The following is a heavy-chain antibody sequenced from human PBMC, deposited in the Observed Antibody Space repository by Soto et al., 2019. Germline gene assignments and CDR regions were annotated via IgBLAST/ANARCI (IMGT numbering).Heavy chain of an antibody. D-gene: IGHD1-20*01. CDR2: ISSSSSTI. V-gene: IGHV3-48*02. J-gene: IGHJ4*02. Sequence: EVQLVESGGGLVQPGGSLRLSCAASGFTLSSYSMNWVRQAPGQGLEWVSYISSSSSTIYYADSVKGRFTISRDNAKNSLWLQMNSMRDEDTAVYYCARGGAYKIDYWGQGTLVTVS. CDR1: GFTLSSYS. CDR3: ARGGAYKIDY.